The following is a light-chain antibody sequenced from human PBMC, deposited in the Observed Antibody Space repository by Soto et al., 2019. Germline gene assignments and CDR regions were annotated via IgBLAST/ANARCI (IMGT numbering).Light chain of an antibody. CDR3: QQSYSTLWT. CDR2: AAS. Sequence: DIHMTQSPSSLSASVGDRVTITCRASQSISSYLNWYQQKPGKAPKLLIYAASSLQSGVPSRFSGSGSGTDFTLTISSLQPEDFETYYCQQSYSTLWTFGQGTKVEIK. J-gene: IGKJ1*01. CDR1: QSISSY. V-gene: IGKV1-39*01.